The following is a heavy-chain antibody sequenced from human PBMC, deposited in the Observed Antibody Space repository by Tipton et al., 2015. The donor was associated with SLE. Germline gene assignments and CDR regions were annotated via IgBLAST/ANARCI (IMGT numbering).Heavy chain of an antibody. CDR1: GFTLRNYW. Sequence: SLRLSCAASGFTLRNYWMSWVRQAPGKGLEWVANIEQDGSEKYYVDSVKGRFTISRDNSENSLYLQMNSLTTEDTALYYCAATGDLRTFDYWGQGTLVTVSS. J-gene: IGHJ4*02. CDR2: IEQDGSEK. V-gene: IGHV3-7*03. CDR3: AATGDLRTFDY. D-gene: IGHD7-27*01.